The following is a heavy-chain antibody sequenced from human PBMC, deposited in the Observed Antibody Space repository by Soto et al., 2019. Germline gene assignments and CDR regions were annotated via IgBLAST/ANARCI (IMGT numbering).Heavy chain of an antibody. CDR3: ARDNDILTGYPTFDY. J-gene: IGHJ4*02. V-gene: IGHV3-33*01. Sequence: VGSLRLSCAASGFTFSSYGMHWVRQAPGKGLEWVAVIWYDGSNKYYADSVKGRFTISRDNSKNTLYLQMNSLRAEDTAVYYCARDNDILTGYPTFDYWGQGTLVTVSS. CDR2: IWYDGSNK. D-gene: IGHD3-9*01. CDR1: GFTFSSYG.